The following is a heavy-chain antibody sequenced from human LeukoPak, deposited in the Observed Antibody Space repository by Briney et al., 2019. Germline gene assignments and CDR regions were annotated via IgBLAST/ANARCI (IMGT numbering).Heavy chain of an antibody. D-gene: IGHD2-15*01. CDR2: ISGTGSNT. CDR1: GFTFNAYV. V-gene: IGHV3-23*01. CDR3: AKQTTQYYFDY. J-gene: IGHJ4*02. Sequence: GGSLRLSCAASGFTFNAYVMSWVRQAPGKALEWVSSISGTGSNTYYTDSVKGQFIISRDNSKNTLFLQMNTLGVEDTAVYYCAKQTTQYYFDYWGRGTLVTVSS.